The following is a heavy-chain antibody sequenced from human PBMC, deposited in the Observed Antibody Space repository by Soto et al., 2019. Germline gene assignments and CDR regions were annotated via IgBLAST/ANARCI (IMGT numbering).Heavy chain of an antibody. V-gene: IGHV3-15*04. CDR3: ASGRDTAMVGGSFDY. D-gene: IGHD5-18*01. J-gene: IGHJ4*02. CDR1: GLTFSNAW. Sequence: EVQLVESGGGLVKPGGSLRLSCEASGLTFSNAWMSWVRQAPGKGLEWVGRIGSKTDGGTADYTAPVKGRFTISRDDSKNTLYLQMNSLRAEDTAVYYCASGRDTAMVGGSFDYWGQGTLVTVSS. CDR2: IGSKTDGGTA.